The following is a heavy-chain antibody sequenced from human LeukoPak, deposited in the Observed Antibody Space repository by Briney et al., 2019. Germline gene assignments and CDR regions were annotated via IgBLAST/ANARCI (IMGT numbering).Heavy chain of an antibody. V-gene: IGHV4-61*02. CDR3: TKGRGI. D-gene: IGHD3-10*01. Sequence: SQTLSLTCTVSGGSISSGSYYWSWIRQPAGKGLEWIGRIYTSGSTNYNPSLKSRVTISVDTSKNQFSLKLTSVTAADTAVYYCTKGRGIWGQGTLVTVSS. CDR2: IYTSGST. CDR1: GGSISSGSYY. J-gene: IGHJ4*02.